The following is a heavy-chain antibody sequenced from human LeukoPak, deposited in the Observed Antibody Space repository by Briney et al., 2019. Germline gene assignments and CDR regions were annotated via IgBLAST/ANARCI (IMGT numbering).Heavy chain of an antibody. CDR2: ISGSGGST. D-gene: IGHD3-22*01. CDR3: AKGPYYYDSSGYYDY. V-gene: IGHV3-23*01. J-gene: IGHJ4*02. CDR1: GFTFSSYA. Sequence: GGSLRLSCAASGFTFSSYAMSWVRQAPGKGLEWVSAISGSGGSTYYADSVKGRFTISRDNSKNTLYLQMNSLRADDTAVYYCAKGPYYYDSSGYYDYWGQGTLVTVSS.